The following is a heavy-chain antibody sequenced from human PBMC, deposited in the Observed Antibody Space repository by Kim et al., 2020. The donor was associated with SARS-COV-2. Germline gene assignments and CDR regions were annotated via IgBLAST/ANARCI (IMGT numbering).Heavy chain of an antibody. J-gene: IGHJ4*02. CDR3: AKLERDSSHY. CDR1: GFTFDAYA. D-gene: IGHD3-22*01. CDR2: ISWNSGSI. Sequence: GGSLRLSCAASGFTFDAYAMHWVRQAPGKGLVWVSGISWNSGSIGYADSVKGRFTISRDNAKNSLYLQMNSLRAEDTALYYCAKLERDSSHYWGQGTLVTVSS. V-gene: IGHV3-9*01.